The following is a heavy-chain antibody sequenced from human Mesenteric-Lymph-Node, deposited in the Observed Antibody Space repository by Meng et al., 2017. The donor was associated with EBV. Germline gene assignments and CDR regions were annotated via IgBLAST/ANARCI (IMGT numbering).Heavy chain of an antibody. Sequence: LETGPGLVIPSRPLSLTCAVSGGSISSSNWWSWVRQPPGKGLEWIGEIYHSGSTNYNPSLKSRVTISVDKSKNQFSLKLSSVTAADTAVYYCARCYYYDSSGNFDYWGQGTLVTVSS. J-gene: IGHJ4*02. CDR1: GGSISSSNW. CDR3: ARCYYYDSSGNFDY. V-gene: IGHV4-4*02. CDR2: IYHSGST. D-gene: IGHD3-22*01.